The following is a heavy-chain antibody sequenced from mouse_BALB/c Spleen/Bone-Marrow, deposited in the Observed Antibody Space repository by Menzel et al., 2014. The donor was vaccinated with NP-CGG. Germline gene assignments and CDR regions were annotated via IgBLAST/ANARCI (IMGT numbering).Heavy chain of an antibody. CDR3: VRRGNPIVYYAMDY. V-gene: IGHV1S34*01. CDR2: ISCYNGAT. Sequence: LVKTGASVKISCKASGYSFTGYYMHWVKQSHGESLEWIGYISCYNGATSYNQNFKGKATFTVDTSSSTAYMQFNSLTSEDSAVYYCVRRGNPIVYYAMDYCGQGTSVTVSS. CDR1: GYSFTGYY. J-gene: IGHJ4*01.